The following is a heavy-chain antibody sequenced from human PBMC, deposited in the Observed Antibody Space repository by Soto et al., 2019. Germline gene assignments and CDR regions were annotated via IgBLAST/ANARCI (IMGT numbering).Heavy chain of an antibody. CDR3: ARDYDSSGYYYGNWFDP. D-gene: IGHD3-22*01. CDR1: GGTFSSYA. J-gene: IGHJ5*02. V-gene: IGHV1-69*01. Sequence: QVQLVQSGAEVKKPGSSVKVSCKASGGTFSSYAISWVRQAPGQGLEWMGGIIPIFGTANYAKKFQGRVTITADESTSTAYMELSSLRSEDTAVYYCARDYDSSGYYYGNWFDPWGQGTLVTVSS. CDR2: IIPIFGTA.